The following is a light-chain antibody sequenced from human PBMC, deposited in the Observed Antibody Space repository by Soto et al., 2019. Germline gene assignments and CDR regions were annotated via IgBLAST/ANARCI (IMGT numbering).Light chain of an antibody. CDR2: DAS. CDR1: QSVSNNY. CDR3: QQRSNWPPVT. J-gene: IGKJ5*01. Sequence: EIVLTQAPVTLSRSAGEIATLSFRAIQSVSNNYLAWYQQKPGQAPRLLIYDASNRATGIPARFSGSGSGTDFTLTISSLEPEDFAVYYCQQRSNWPPVTFGQGTRLEIK. V-gene: IGKV3-11*01.